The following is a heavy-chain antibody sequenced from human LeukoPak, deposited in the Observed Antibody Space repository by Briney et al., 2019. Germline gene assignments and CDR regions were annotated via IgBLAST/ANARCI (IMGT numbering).Heavy chain of an antibody. D-gene: IGHD3-9*01. CDR2: INPNGGGT. CDR1: GYSFTDYY. J-gene: IGHJ4*02. CDR3: ARVKSILTGHEN. V-gene: IGHV1-2*02. Sequence: GASVKVSCKASGYSFTDYYVHWVRQAPGHGLEWLGWINPNGGGTVSAQKFQGRVTMTRDTSISTAYMELSSLKSDDTAVYYCARVKSILTGHENWGQGTLVIVSS.